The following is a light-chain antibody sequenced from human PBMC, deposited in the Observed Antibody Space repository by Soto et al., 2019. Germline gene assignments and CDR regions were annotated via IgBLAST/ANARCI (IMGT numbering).Light chain of an antibody. CDR2: GNS. CDR1: SSNIGAGYD. CDR3: QSYDSSLSGYV. J-gene: IGLJ1*01. V-gene: IGLV1-40*01. Sequence: QCVLTQPPSVSGAPGQRVTISCTGISSNIGAGYDVHWYQQLPGTAPKLLIYGNSNRPSGVPDRFSGSKSGTSASLAITGLQAEDEADYYCQSYDSSLSGYVFGTGTKVTVL.